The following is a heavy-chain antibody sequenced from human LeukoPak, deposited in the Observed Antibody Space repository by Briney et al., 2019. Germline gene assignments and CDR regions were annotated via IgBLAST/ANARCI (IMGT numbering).Heavy chain of an antibody. D-gene: IGHD1-20*01. J-gene: IGHJ4*02. CDR3: ARRTYNSPFAY. Sequence: SETLSLTCAVYGGSFSGYYWSWIRQPPGKGLEWIGEINHSGGTNYNPSLKSRVTISADTSKNQFSLKLSSVTAADTAVYYCARRTYNSPFAYWAREPWSPSPQ. CDR2: INHSGGT. V-gene: IGHV4-34*01. CDR1: GGSFSGYY.